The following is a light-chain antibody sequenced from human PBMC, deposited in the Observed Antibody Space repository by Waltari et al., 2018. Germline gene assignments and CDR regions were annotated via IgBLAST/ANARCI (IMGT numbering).Light chain of an antibody. Sequence: DIQMTQSPSTLSASVGDRVTITCRASQRISNWLAWYQQKPGKAPKLLIYKASKLENGVPSRLSGSGSGTEFTLTISSLQPDDFAAYYCQQYDSFPLTFGGGTNVEV. J-gene: IGKJ4*01. CDR3: QQYDSFPLT. V-gene: IGKV1-5*03. CDR2: KAS. CDR1: QRISNW.